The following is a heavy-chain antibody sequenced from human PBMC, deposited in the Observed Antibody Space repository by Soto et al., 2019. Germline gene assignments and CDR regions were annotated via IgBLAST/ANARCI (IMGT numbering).Heavy chain of an antibody. CDR2: INNSGST. D-gene: IGHD3-22*01. CDR3: AGLKYFHSSDYLVH. CDR1: DGSVSGYC. Sequence: SETLSLTYAVYDGSVSGYCWTWIRPPPGKGLEWIGEINNSGSTNYNPSLKSRVTISVDTSKNQFSLKLSSVTAADTAVYYCAGLKYFHSSDYLVHWGQGTRVTVSS. J-gene: IGHJ4*02. V-gene: IGHV4-34*01.